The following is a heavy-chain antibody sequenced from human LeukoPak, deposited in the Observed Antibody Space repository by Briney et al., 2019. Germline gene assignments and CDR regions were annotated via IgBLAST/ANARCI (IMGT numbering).Heavy chain of an antibody. CDR3: VKDKWIDH. Sequence: GESLKISCSVSGFTFSSYTMHWVRQAPGKGLEYVSSININWGRTYYADSVKGRFTISRDNSKNMVYLQMSSLRAEDTAVYYCVKDKWIDHWGQGTLVTVSS. V-gene: IGHV3-64D*09. CDR1: GFTFSSYT. D-gene: IGHD2-8*01. J-gene: IGHJ4*02. CDR2: ININWGRT.